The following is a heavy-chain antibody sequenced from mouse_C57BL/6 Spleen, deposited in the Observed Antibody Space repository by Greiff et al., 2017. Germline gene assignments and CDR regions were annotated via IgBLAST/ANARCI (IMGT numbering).Heavy chain of an antibody. CDR3: RREDGDPAWFAY. V-gene: IGHV1-55*01. CDR1: GYTFTSYW. CDR2: IYPGSGST. D-gene: IGHD3-3*01. J-gene: IGHJ3*01. Sequence: QVQLQQPGAELVKPGASVKMSCKASGYTFTSYWITWVKQRPGQGLEWIGDIYPGSGSTNYNEKFKSKATLTVDTSSIAAYMQLSSLTSEDSADYYCRREDGDPAWFAYWGQGTLGTVSA.